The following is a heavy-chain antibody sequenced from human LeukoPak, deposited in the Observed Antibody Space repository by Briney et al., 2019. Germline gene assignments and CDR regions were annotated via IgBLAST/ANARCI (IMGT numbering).Heavy chain of an antibody. CDR2: IKVDGSEK. D-gene: IGHD3-9*01. V-gene: IGHV3-7*05. Sequence: GGSLRLSCAAPGFTFSNFWMSWVRQTPEKGLEWVANIKVDGSEKYYVDSVRGRFTISRDNAKNSLYLQMNSLRAEDTAVYYCARTGRGDYWGQGTLVTVSS. CDR1: GFTFSNFW. CDR3: ARTGRGDY. J-gene: IGHJ4*02.